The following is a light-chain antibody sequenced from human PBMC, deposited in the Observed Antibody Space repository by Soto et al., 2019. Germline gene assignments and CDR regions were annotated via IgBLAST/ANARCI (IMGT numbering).Light chain of an antibody. Sequence: QSVLTQPPSVSGAPGQRVSISCTGSSSNIGAGYGVHWYQQLPGTAPKVLIYGDRNRPSGVPDRFSGSKSGTSASLAITGLQSEDDADYYCQSYYSSLSGSVFGGGTELTVL. CDR1: SSNIGAGYG. V-gene: IGLV1-40*01. J-gene: IGLJ2*01. CDR2: GDR. CDR3: QSYYSSLSGSV.